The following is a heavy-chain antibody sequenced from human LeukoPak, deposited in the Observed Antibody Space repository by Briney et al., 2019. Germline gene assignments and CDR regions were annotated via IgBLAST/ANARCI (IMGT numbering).Heavy chain of an antibody. CDR2: ISAYNGNT. J-gene: IGHJ4*02. D-gene: IGHD2-15*01. V-gene: IGHV1-18*01. CDR3: ARDFSEYCSGGSCDLYGY. CDR1: GYTFTSYG. Sequence: GASVKVSCKASGYTFTSYGISWVRQAPGQGLEWMGWISAYNGNTNYAQKLQGRVTMTTDTSTSTAYMELRSLRSDDTAVYYCARDFSEYCSGGSCDLYGYWGQGTPVTVSS.